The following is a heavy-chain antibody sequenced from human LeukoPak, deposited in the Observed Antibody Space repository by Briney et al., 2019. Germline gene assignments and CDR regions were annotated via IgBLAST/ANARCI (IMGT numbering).Heavy chain of an antibody. J-gene: IGHJ4*02. CDR1: GFTFSSYN. D-gene: IGHD4-17*01. Sequence: GGSLRLSCTASGFTFSSYNMHWVRQPTGKGLEWGSAVGTAGDTYYPGSVKGRFTISRENAKNPLYLQMNTLRAEDTALYYCAKDVYGDYGGLDYWGQGTLVTVSS. CDR3: AKDVYGDYGGLDY. CDR2: VGTAGDT. V-gene: IGHV3-13*01.